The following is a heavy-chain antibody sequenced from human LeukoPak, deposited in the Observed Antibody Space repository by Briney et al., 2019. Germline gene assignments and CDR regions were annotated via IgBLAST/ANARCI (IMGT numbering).Heavy chain of an antibody. D-gene: IGHD6-19*01. CDR1: GFTFSSYW. V-gene: IGHV3-7*05. J-gene: IGHJ4*02. Sequence: PGGSLRLSCAASGFTFSSYWMSWVCQAPGKGLEWVANIKQDGSEKEYVDSVKGRFTVSRDNAMNSLYLQMNSLRAEDTAVYYCARWWYNSGWGIDHWGQGTLVTVSS. CDR2: IKQDGSEK. CDR3: ARWWYNSGWGIDH.